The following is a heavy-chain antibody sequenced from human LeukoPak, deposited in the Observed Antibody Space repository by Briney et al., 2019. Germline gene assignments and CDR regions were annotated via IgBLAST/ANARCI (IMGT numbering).Heavy chain of an antibody. D-gene: IGHD3-3*01. CDR2: IKEDESEK. CDR1: GFTFSRYW. V-gene: IGHV3-7*01. J-gene: IGHJ6*03. Sequence: GGSLRLSCTVSGFTFSRYWMSWVRQAPGKELEWVANIKEDESEKYYVDSVKGRFTISRDNAKNSLYLQMNSLRAEDTAVYYCARVGDFWSGPNYYYYYMDVWGKGTTVTVSS. CDR3: ARVGDFWSGPNYYYYYMDV.